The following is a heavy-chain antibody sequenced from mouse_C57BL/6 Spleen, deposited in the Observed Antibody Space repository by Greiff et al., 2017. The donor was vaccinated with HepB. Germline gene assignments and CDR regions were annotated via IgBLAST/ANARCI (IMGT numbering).Heavy chain of an antibody. CDR1: GFTFSNYW. Sequence: EVQGVESGGGLVQPGGSMKLSCVASGFTFSNYWMNWVRQSPEKGLEWVAQIRLKSDNYATHYAESVKGRFTISRDDSKSSVYLQMNNLRAEDTGIYYCTGDGFDYWGQGTTLTVSS. CDR3: TGDGFDY. V-gene: IGHV6-3*01. D-gene: IGHD2-3*01. CDR2: IRLKSDNYAT. J-gene: IGHJ2*01.